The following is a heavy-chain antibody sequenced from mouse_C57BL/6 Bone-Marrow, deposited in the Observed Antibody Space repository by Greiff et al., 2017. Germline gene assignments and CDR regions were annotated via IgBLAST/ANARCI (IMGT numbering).Heavy chain of an antibody. CDR3: AAMVTARFDY. J-gene: IGHJ2*01. D-gene: IGHD2-2*01. V-gene: IGHV1-26*01. CDR2: INPNNGGT. Sequence: VQLQQSGPELVKPGASVKISCKASGYTFTDYYMNWVKQSHGKSLEWIGDINPNNGGTSYNQKFKGKATLTVDKSSSPAFMELRSLTSEDSAVYYCAAMVTARFDYWGQGTTLTVSS. CDR1: GYTFTDYY.